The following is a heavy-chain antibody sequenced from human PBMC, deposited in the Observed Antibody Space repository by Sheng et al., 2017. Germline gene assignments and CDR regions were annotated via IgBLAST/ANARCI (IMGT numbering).Heavy chain of an antibody. Sequence: QVQLVQSGAEMKKPGSSVKVTCKASGDTFSRHAISWVRQAPGQGLEWMGWISANNGDTHYAQKVQDRVTLTTDTSTTTAYMELRSLSSDDTAVYYCARKPHQGALDIWGQGTVVTVSS. CDR1: GDTFSRHA. V-gene: IGHV1-18*04. CDR3: ARKPHQGALDI. CDR2: ISANNGDT. J-gene: IGHJ3*02.